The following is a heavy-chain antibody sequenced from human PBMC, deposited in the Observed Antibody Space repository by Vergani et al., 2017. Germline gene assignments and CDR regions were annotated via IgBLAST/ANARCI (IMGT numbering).Heavy chain of an antibody. V-gene: IGHV3-21*01. D-gene: IGHD2-15*01. CDR1: GFTFSSYS. CDR2: ISSSSSYI. J-gene: IGHJ6*02. Sequence: EVQLVESGGGLVKPGGSLRLSCAASGFTFSSYSMNWVRQAPGKGLEWVSSISSSSSYIYYADSVKGRFTISRANAKNSLYLQMNSLRAEDTAVYYCARMRGYCSGGSCYVHYYYYYGMDVWGQGTTVTVSS. CDR3: ARMRGYCSGGSCYVHYYYYYGMDV.